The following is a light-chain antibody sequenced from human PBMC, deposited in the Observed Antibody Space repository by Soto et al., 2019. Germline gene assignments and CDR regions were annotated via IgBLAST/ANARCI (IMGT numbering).Light chain of an antibody. CDR2: GAS. J-gene: IGKJ1*01. Sequence: IVMTQSPATLSVSAGERATLSCRASQSVSSNLAWYQQKPGQAPRLLIYGASTRATGIPARFSGSGSGTECTLTISSLKSEDFSVYYCQQWNNWPRTFGQGTKVDIK. V-gene: IGKV3-15*01. CDR3: QQWNNWPRT. CDR1: QSVSSN.